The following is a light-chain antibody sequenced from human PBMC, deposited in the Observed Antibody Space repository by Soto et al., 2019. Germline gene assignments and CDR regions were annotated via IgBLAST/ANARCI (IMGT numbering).Light chain of an antibody. CDR3: QQYNAWPLT. J-gene: IGKJ4*01. CDR1: QSVNSN. Sequence: IVMTQSPATLSVSPGERVTLSCRASQSVNSNLAWYQQKPGQTPKLLIYVASTRATGIPARFSGSGSGTEFTLTISSLQSEDFAIYYCQQYNAWPLTFGGGNKVEFK. CDR2: VAS. V-gene: IGKV3-15*01.